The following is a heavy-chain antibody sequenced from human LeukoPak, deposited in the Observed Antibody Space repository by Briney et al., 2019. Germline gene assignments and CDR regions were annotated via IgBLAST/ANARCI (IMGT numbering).Heavy chain of an antibody. CDR2: IKQDGSKK. V-gene: IGHV3-7*04. CDR1: GFPFSSYW. J-gene: IGHJ4*02. CDR3: TRVGYIDEGIDY. Sequence: GGSLRLSCVASGFPFSSYWMTWVRQAPGKGLEWVANIKQDGSKKSYVDSVKGRFTISRDNAKNSLYLQMNSLRAEDTAIYYCTRVGYIDEGIDYWGQGSLVTVSS. D-gene: IGHD5-24*01.